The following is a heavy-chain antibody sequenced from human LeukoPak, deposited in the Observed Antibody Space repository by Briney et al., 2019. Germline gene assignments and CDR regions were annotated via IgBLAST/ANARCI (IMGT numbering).Heavy chain of an antibody. J-gene: IGHJ4*02. V-gene: IGHV1-8*01. D-gene: IGHD3-16*01. CDR3: ARLGGEFLRPADY. Sequence: ASVKVSCKASGYTFISYDINWVRQATAQGLEWMGWMNANSGNTAYAQKFQGRITITRDTSMRTVYMELSSLRSDDTAVYYCARLGGEFLRPADYWGQGTLVTVSS. CDR1: GYTFISYD. CDR2: MNANSGNT.